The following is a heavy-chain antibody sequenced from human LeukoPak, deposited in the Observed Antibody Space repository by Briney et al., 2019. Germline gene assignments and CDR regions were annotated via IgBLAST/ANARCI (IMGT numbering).Heavy chain of an antibody. CDR3: GRVINGFIDY. V-gene: IGHV1-18*01. CDR2: ITTSNGNT. D-gene: IGHD2-8*01. CDR1: GYTFISYG. J-gene: IGHJ4*02. Sequence: ASVKVSCKASGYTFISYGISWVRQAPGQGLEWMGWITTSNGNTNYAQKVQGKFTMTSDTSTSTAYMELRSLRSDDTAVYYCGRVINGFIDYWGQGTVVTVSS.